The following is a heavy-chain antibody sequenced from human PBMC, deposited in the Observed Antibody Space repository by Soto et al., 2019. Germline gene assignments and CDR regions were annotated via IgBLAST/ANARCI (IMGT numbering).Heavy chain of an antibody. CDR2: IYYSGST. CDR1: GGSISSYY. J-gene: IGHJ4*02. CDR3: AITSVGATFYY. D-gene: IGHD1-26*01. V-gene: IGHV4-59*01. Sequence: SETLSLTCTVSGGSISSYYWSWIRQPPGKGLEWIGYIYYSGSTNYNPSLKSRVTISVDTSKNQFSLKLSSVTAADTAVYYCAITSVGATFYYWGQGTLVTVAS.